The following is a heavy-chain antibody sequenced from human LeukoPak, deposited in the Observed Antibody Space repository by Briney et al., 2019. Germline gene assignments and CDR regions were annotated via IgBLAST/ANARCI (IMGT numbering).Heavy chain of an antibody. V-gene: IGHV4-59*01. Sequence: PSETLSLTCTVSGDSISSYYWSWIRQPPGEALEWIGYIYYSGSTNYNHSLKSRVTISVDTFKNWSALKLSSVTAADTAVYYGAREVQVSGSFDYWGQGTLVTVSS. CDR1: GDSISSYY. CDR3: AREVQVSGSFDY. D-gene: IGHD1-26*01. J-gene: IGHJ4*02. CDR2: IYYSGST.